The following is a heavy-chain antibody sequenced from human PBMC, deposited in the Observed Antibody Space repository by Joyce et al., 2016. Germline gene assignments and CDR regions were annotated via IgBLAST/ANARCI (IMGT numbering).Heavy chain of an antibody. V-gene: IGHV3-74*01. CDR3: SRDLTGRADL. Sequence: EVQLVESGGVLVPPGGSLRLSCAASGVTLSAHWVHWGRQAQGKGLVWVSSMNRDGSTTTYEDAVKGRFTVSRDNARNTASLQMNSLEVEDTAVYYCSRDLTGRADLWGRGTLVTVSS. CDR1: GVTLSAHW. D-gene: IGHD1-20*01. CDR2: MNRDGSTT. J-gene: IGHJ2*01.